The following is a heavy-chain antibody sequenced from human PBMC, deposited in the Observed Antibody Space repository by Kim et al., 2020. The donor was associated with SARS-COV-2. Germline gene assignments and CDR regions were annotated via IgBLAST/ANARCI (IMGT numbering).Heavy chain of an antibody. Sequence: SETLSLTCTVSTDSISKTNYYWAWIRQPPGTGLEWIGSIYYTGTTSFPPSLKSRVTMSVDTSKKQFSLTLSSVTAADTGVYSCATMGYLFPTFDYWGQGKLVIVSS. V-gene: IGHV4-39*01. D-gene: IGHD3-16*01. J-gene: IGHJ4*02. CDR3: ATMGYLFPTFDY. CDR2: IYYTGTT. CDR1: TDSISKTNYY.